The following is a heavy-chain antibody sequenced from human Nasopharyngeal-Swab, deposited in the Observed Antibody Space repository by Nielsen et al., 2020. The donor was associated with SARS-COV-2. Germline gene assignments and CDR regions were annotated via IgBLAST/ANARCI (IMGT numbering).Heavy chain of an antibody. D-gene: IGHD3-3*01. V-gene: IGHV1-69*13. CDR1: GGTFSSYA. Sequence: SVKVSCKASGGTFSSYAISWVRQAPGQGLEWMGGIIPIFGTANYAQKFQGRVTITADESTSTAYMELSSLRSEDTAVYYCARNPGYYDFWSGYPNWFDPWGQGTLVTV. J-gene: IGHJ5*02. CDR3: ARNPGYYDFWSGYPNWFDP. CDR2: IIPIFGTA.